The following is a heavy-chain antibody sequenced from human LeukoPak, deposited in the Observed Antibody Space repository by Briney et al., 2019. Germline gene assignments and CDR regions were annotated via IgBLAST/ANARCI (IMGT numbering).Heavy chain of an antibody. D-gene: IGHD1-26*01. CDR1: GFTFSTFG. CDR3: ARSPYSGSYSGVMRLYFDL. CDR2: IWFDGSNY. V-gene: IGHV3-33*01. J-gene: IGHJ4*02. Sequence: GGSLRLSCVASGFTFSTFGMHWGRQAPGKGLEWVAVIWFDGSNYYYADSVKGRFTISRDNSKNTLYLEMNSLRVEDTAVYYCARSPYSGSYSGVMRLYFDLWGQGSLVTVSS.